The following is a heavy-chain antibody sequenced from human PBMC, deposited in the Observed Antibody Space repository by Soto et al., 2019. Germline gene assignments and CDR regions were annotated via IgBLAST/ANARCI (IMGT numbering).Heavy chain of an antibody. CDR2: ISAYNGNT. Sequence: QVQLVQSGAEVKKPGASVKVSCKASGYTFTSYGISWVRQAPGQGLEWMGWISAYNGNTNYAQKHQGRVTMTTDTPTSTAYLELRSLRSDDTAVYYCAPENNVGLWFGELLGWGQGTLVTVSS. J-gene: IGHJ4*02. D-gene: IGHD3-10*01. CDR3: APENNVGLWFGELLG. V-gene: IGHV1-18*01. CDR1: GYTFTSYG.